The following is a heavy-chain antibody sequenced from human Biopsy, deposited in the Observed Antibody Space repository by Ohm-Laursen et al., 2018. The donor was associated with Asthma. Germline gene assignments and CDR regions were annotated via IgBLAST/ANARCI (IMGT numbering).Heavy chain of an antibody. CDR3: ARKAGSCISRTCYSLDF. D-gene: IGHD2-2*01. J-gene: IGHJ4*02. Sequence: SSGKAPCRSLGATLNTFVIGWVRQAPGQGLEGMGGTNPVFGTTTYPQKFQDRVTITADDSTSTVYMELSSLRSEDTAVYYCARKAGSCISRTCYSLDFWGQGTLVTVSS. CDR2: TNPVFGTT. V-gene: IGHV1-69*01. CDR1: GATLNTFV.